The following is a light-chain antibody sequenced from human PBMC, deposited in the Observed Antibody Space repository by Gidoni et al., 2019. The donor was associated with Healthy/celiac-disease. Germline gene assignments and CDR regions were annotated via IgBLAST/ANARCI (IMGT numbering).Light chain of an antibody. CDR3: QVWDSSSDHVV. V-gene: IGLV3-21*02. J-gene: IGLJ2*01. CDR1: NIASKR. Sequence: SYVLTQPPSVSVAPGQPARITCGGTNIASKRENWYQQKPCQAPVLVVYDDSDRPSGIPERFSGSNSGNTATLTISRVEAGDEADYYCQVWDSSSDHVVFGGGTKLTVL. CDR2: DDS.